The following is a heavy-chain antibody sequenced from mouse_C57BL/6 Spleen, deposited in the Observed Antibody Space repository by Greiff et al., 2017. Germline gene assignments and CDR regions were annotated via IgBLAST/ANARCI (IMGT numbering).Heavy chain of an antibody. D-gene: IGHD4-1*01. CDR2: ISSGGSYT. CDR1: GFTFSSYG. J-gene: IGHJ4*01. Sequence: EVMLVESGGDLVKPGGSLKLSCAASGFTFSSYGMSWVRQTPDKRLEWVATISSGGSYTYYPDSVKGRFTISRDNATNTLYLQMSSLKSEDTAMYYCANNCDVYYAMDYWGQGTSVTVSS. V-gene: IGHV5-6*01. CDR3: ANNCDVYYAMDY.